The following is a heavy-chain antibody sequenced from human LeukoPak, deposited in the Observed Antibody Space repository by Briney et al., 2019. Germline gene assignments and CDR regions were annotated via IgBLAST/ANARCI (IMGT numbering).Heavy chain of an antibody. Sequence: GGSLRLSCAASGFTFSSYAMSWVRQAPGKGLEWVSSISSSSSYIYYADSVKGRFTISRDNAKNSLYLQMNSLRAEDTAVYYCARAVLSYYDSSGYFPDYWGQGTLVTVSS. V-gene: IGHV3-21*01. CDR3: ARAVLSYYDSSGYFPDY. J-gene: IGHJ4*02. D-gene: IGHD3-22*01. CDR1: GFTFSSYA. CDR2: ISSSSSYI.